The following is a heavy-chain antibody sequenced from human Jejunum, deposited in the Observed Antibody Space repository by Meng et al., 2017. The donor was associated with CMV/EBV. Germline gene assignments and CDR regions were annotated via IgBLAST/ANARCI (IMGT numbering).Heavy chain of an antibody. J-gene: IGHJ4*02. D-gene: IGHD3-22*01. CDR1: YA. CDR3: AKERRLGSTYYFDSSGYYFDS. CDR2: PRYDGRHS. Sequence: YAMPWVGQAPGKGLEWVALPRYDGRHSYNADSVRGRFTISRDNSKNTLYLQMNRLRAEDTAVYYCAKERRLGSTYYFDSSGYYFDSWGQGSLVTVSS. V-gene: IGHV3-30*02.